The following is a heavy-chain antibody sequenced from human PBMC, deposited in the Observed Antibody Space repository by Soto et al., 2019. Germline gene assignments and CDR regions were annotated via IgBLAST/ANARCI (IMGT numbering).Heavy chain of an antibody. J-gene: IGHJ4*02. D-gene: IGHD6-19*01. CDR3: AKHPKGDGWPGNFDY. Sequence: PGGSLRLSCAASGFTFSSYAMSWVRQAPGKGLEWVSAISGSGGSTYYADSVKGRFTISRDNSKNTLYLQMNSLRAEDTAVYYCAKHPKGDGWPGNFDYWGQGTLVTVSS. CDR1: GFTFSSYA. CDR2: ISGSGGST. V-gene: IGHV3-23*01.